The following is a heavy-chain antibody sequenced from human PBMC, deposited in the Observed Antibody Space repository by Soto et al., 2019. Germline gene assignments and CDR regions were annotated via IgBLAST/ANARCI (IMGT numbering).Heavy chain of an antibody. Sequence: GASVKVSCKASGGTFSSYTISWVRQAPGQGLEWMGRIIPILGIANYAQKFQGRVTITADKSTSTAYMELSSLRSEDTAVYYCARDATGTIIGSRYYYMDVWGKGTTVTV. CDR3: ARDATGTIIGSRYYYMDV. CDR2: IIPILGIA. CDR1: GGTFSSYT. D-gene: IGHD1-1*01. V-gene: IGHV1-69*04. J-gene: IGHJ6*03.